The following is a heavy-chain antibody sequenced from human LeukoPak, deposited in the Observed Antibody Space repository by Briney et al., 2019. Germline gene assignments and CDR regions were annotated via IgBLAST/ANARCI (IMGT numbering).Heavy chain of an antibody. CDR2: ISAYNGNT. CDR1: GYTFTSYG. V-gene: IGHV1-18*01. D-gene: IGHD3-9*01. Sequence: ASVKVSCKASGYTFTSYGISWVRQAPGQGLEWMGWISAYNGNTNYAQKLQGRVTMTRDTSISTAYMELSRLRSDDTAVYYCARGGHDILTGYIDYWGQGTLITVSS. J-gene: IGHJ4*02. CDR3: ARGGHDILTGYIDY.